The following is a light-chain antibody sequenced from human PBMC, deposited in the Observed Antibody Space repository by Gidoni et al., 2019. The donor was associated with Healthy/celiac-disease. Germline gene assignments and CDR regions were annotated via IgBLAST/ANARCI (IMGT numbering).Light chain of an antibody. Sequence: EIVLTQSPATLSLSPGERATLSCRASQSVSSYFAWYQQKPGQAPRLLIYYASTRATGIPARFSGSGSATAFTLPISSLEPEDFAVYYCQQRRNWPPWTFGQGTKVEIK. V-gene: IGKV3-11*01. CDR3: QQRRNWPPWT. J-gene: IGKJ1*01. CDR1: QSVSSY. CDR2: YAS.